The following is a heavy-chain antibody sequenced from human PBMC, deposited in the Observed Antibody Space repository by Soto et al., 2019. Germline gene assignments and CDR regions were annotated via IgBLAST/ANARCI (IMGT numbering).Heavy chain of an antibody. J-gene: IGHJ5*02. CDR1: GFTFETYG. V-gene: IGHV3-21*01. CDR2: ISASSASI. Sequence: GGSMRLSCKASGFTFETYGMNWVRQAPGKGLEWVASISASSASIYYADSLGGRFTISRDNANNSVSLLMKRLRHEDTAMYYCARDWRDLGDFHWFDPWGQGTLVPVSS. D-gene: IGHD4-17*01. CDR3: ARDWRDLGDFHWFDP.